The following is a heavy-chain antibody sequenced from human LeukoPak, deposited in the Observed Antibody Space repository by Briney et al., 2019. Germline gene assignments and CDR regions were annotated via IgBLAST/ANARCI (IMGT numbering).Heavy chain of an antibody. V-gene: IGHV4-39*07. Sequence: PSETLSLTCTVSGGSISSSSYYWGWIRQPPGKGLEWIGSIYYSGSTYYNPSLKSRVTISVDTSKNQFSLKLSSVTAADTAVYYCARGGDWVGSGLYYYYYYYMDVWGKGTTVTVSS. CDR2: IYYSGST. CDR3: ARGGDWVGSGLYYYYYYYMDV. D-gene: IGHD3-10*01. CDR1: GGSISSSSYY. J-gene: IGHJ6*03.